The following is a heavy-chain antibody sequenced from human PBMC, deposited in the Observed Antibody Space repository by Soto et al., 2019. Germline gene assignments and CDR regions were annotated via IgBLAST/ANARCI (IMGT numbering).Heavy chain of an antibody. CDR2: IWYDGSKV. CDR1: RFTFSSYG. V-gene: IGHV3-33*01. CDR3: ARTGGSTAYGMDV. J-gene: IGHJ6*01. D-gene: IGHD2-15*01. Sequence: QVQLVESGGGVVQPGRSLRLSCVASRFTFSSYGMHWVRQAPGKGLEWVAVIWYDGSKVYYADSVKGRFTISRDNSKNTLYLQMNSLRAEDTAVYYCARTGGSTAYGMDVWCQGTTVTVSS.